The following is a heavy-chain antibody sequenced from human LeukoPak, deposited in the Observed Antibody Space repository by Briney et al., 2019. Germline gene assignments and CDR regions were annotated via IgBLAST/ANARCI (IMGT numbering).Heavy chain of an antibody. V-gene: IGHV3-23*01. J-gene: IGHJ4*02. Sequence: GGSLRLSCAASGFTFSSYAMSWVRHAPGKGLEWVSAISGSGGSTYYADSVKGRFTISRDNSKNTLYLQMNSLRAEDTAVYYCAAQLSSSWPFDYWGQGALVTVSS. CDR1: GFTFSSYA. CDR2: ISGSGGST. D-gene: IGHD6-13*01. CDR3: AAQLSSSWPFDY.